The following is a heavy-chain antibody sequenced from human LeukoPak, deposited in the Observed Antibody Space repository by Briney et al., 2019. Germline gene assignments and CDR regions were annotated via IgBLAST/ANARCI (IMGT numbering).Heavy chain of an antibody. CDR3: ARVGGVTMIVVVTGDAFDI. CDR1: GGSISNSSYY. D-gene: IGHD3-22*01. J-gene: IGHJ3*02. V-gene: IGHV4-39*07. Sequence: SETLSLTCTVSGGSISNSSYYWVWIRQPPGKGLEWIGSLYYSGSTYYNPSLKSRVTISVDTSKNQFSLKLSSVTAADTAVYYCARVGGVTMIVVVTGDAFDIWGQGTMVTVSS. CDR2: LYYSGST.